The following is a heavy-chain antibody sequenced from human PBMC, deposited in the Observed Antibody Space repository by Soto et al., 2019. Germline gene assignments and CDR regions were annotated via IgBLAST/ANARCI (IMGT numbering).Heavy chain of an antibody. CDR1: GGSFSGYY. V-gene: IGHV4-34*01. J-gene: IGHJ4*02. Sequence: PSETLSLTCAVYGGSFSGYYWSWIRQPPGKGLEWIGEINHSGSTNYNPSLKSRVTISVDTSKNQFSLKLSSVTAADTAVYYCARATGAVAGPDFDYWGQGTLVTVPQ. CDR2: INHSGST. CDR3: ARATGAVAGPDFDY. D-gene: IGHD6-19*01.